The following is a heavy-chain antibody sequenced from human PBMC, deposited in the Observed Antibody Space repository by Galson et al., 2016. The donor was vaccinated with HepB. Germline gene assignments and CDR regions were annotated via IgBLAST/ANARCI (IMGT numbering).Heavy chain of an antibody. CDR1: GYHFTNYF. CDR3: ARERRSDYDRSGYSFDT. D-gene: IGHD3-22*01. V-gene: IGHV1-46*01. Sequence: SVKVSCKASGYHFTNYFMHWVRQAPGQGLEWLGIIFSNGATQSSQKLPGRVIMTRDTSTGTVYLMLYSLRSDDTAVYYCARERRSDYDRSGYSFDTWGRGTLVTVPP. CDR2: IFSNGAT. J-gene: IGHJ4*02.